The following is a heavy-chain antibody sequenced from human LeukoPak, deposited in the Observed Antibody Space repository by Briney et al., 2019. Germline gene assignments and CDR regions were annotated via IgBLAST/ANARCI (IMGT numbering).Heavy chain of an antibody. CDR2: ISYDGST. V-gene: IGHV4-38-2*02. J-gene: IGHJ5*02. D-gene: IGHD3-16*01. CDR1: GYSITRGFS. Sequence: SETLSLTCAVSGYSITRGFSWGWIRQPPGKGLEWIAAISYDGSTDYKSTLQSRLTISRDTSKNEFSLRLTSVTATDTAVYYCVREGAVPGIDPWGQGTLVTASS. CDR3: VREGAVPGIDP.